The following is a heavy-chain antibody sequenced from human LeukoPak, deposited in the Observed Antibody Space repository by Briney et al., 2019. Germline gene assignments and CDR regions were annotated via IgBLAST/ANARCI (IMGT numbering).Heavy chain of an antibody. CDR3: AKDTSSYSDFWGGYATPHLLDY. D-gene: IGHD3-3*01. V-gene: IGHV3-23*01. CDR2: ISGSGVST. CDR1: VFTFSSYA. J-gene: IGHJ4*02. Sequence: QAGGSLRLSCAASVFTFSSYAMSWVRQAPGKGREWVSDISGSGVSTYYADSVKGRFTISRDNSKNTLYLQMNSLRAEDTSVYYCAKDTSSYSDFWGGYATPHLLDYWGQGTLVTVSS.